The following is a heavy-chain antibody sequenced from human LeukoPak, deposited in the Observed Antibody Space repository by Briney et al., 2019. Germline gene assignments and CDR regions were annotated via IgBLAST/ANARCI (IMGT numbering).Heavy chain of an antibody. CDR2: IYSGGST. J-gene: IGHJ4*02. Sequence: PGRSLRLSCAASGFTFSNYAMHWVRQAPGKGLEWVSIIYSGGSTYYADSVKGRFTISRDNSKNTLYLQMNTLRAEDTAVYYCAKYSGSYLFDYWGQGTLVTVSS. CDR3: AKYSGSYLFDY. CDR1: GFTFSNYA. D-gene: IGHD1-26*01. V-gene: IGHV3-NL1*01.